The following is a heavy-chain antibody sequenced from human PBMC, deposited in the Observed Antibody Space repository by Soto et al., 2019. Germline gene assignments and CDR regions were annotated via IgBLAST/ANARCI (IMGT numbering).Heavy chain of an antibody. V-gene: IGHV3-53*01. CDR3: AREYSYSYPA. J-gene: IGHJ1*01. Sequence: LRLSCAASGFNVKTTYMTWVRQAPGEGLEWVSVIHNSGATYYADSVKGRFTISKDNSKNTVYLQMSSLRAEDTAMYYCAREYSYSYPAWGQGTLVTVSS. CDR1: GFNVKTTY. CDR2: IHNSGAT. D-gene: IGHD2-21*01.